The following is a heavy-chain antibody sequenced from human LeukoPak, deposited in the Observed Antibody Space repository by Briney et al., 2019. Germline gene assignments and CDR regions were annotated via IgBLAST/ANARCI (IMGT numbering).Heavy chain of an antibody. J-gene: IGHJ4*02. Sequence: PGGSLRLSCTASGFSFSSYAMTWVRQAPDRGLEWVSTISPTGEGTHYADSVKGRFTISRDNSKNTLSLFMDSLRADDTATYYYARDAGGAWPFDYWGQGTRVIVSS. CDR1: GFSFSSYA. V-gene: IGHV3-23*01. CDR3: ARDAGGAWPFDY. CDR2: ISPTGEGT. D-gene: IGHD4-17*01.